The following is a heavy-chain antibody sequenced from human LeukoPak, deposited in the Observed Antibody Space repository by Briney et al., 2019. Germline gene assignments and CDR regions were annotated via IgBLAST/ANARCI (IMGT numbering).Heavy chain of an antibody. CDR2: IKSNTDGGTT. CDR1: GFTFSNAW. D-gene: IGHD3-22*01. Sequence: GGSLRLSCAASGFTFSNAWMSWVRQAPGKGLEWLGRIKSNTDGGTTDYAAPVKGRFTISRDDSKNTLYLQMNSLKTEDTAVYYCTAADYYDSSGYYSFDYWGQGTLVTVSS. V-gene: IGHV3-15*01. CDR3: TAADYYDSSGYYSFDY. J-gene: IGHJ4*02.